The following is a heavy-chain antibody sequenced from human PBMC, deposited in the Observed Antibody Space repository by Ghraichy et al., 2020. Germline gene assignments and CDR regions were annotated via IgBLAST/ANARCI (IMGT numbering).Heavy chain of an antibody. J-gene: IGHJ4*02. CDR3: AKGRGIAAAPGYYFDY. V-gene: IGHV3-23*01. CDR1: GFTFSSYA. Sequence: GGSLRLSCAASGFTFSSYAMSWVRQAPGKGLEWVSSISGSGGSTYYADSVKGRFTISRDNSKNTLYLEMSSLRAEDTAVYYCAKGRGIAAAPGYYFDYWGQGTLVTVSS. CDR2: ISGSGGST. D-gene: IGHD6-13*01.